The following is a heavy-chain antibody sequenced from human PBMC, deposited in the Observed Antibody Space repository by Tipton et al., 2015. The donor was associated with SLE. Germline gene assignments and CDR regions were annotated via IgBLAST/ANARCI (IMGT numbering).Heavy chain of an antibody. CDR2: INHSGST. D-gene: IGHD6-13*01. CDR1: GGSFSGYY. V-gene: IGHV4-34*01. J-gene: IGHJ4*02. CDR3: ARGGIAAAGRDFDY. Sequence: TLSLTCAVYGGSFSGYYWSWIRQPPGKGLEWIGEINHSGSTNYNPSLKSRVTISVDTSKNQFSLKLSSVTAADTAVYYCARGGIAAAGRDFDYWGQGTLVTVSS.